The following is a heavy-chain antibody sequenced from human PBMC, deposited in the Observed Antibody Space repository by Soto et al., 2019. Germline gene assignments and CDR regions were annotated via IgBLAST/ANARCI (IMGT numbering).Heavy chain of an antibody. J-gene: IGHJ4*02. CDR3: ARAQGAESGFGEN. V-gene: IGHV4-59*01. D-gene: IGHD3-10*01. Sequence: SETLSLTCTVSGGSISSYYWSWIRQPPGKRPEWIGYIYYSGSTNYNPSLKSRVTISVDTSKNQFSLKLSSVTAADTAVYYCARAQGAESGFGENWGQGTLVTVSS. CDR1: GGSISSYY. CDR2: IYYSGST.